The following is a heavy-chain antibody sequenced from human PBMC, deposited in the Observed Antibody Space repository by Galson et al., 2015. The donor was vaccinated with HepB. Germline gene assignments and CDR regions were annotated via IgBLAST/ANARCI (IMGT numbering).Heavy chain of an antibody. CDR2: ISYDGSNK. D-gene: IGHD2/OR15-2a*01. Sequence: SLRLSCAASGFTFSNYAMHWVRQAPGKGLEWLAVISYDGSNKYYADSVEGRFTTSRDSSKNTLFLQMNSLRAEDTAVYYCARDAQSGPSFFFYWGQGTLVTVSS. V-gene: IGHV3-30*04. CDR3: ARDAQSGPSFFFY. CDR1: GFTFSNYA. J-gene: IGHJ4*02.